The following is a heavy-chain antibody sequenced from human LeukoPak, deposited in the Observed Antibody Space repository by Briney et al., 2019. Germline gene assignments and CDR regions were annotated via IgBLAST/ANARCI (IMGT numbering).Heavy chain of an antibody. Sequence: ASVKVSCKASGYTFTSYDINWVRQATGQGVEWMGWMNPNSGNTGYAQKFQGRVTITRNTSISTAYMELSSLRSEDTAVYYCARSGKVAGIHQNYYMDDWGKGTTVTVSS. CDR2: MNPNSGNT. V-gene: IGHV1-8*03. CDR1: GYTFTSYD. D-gene: IGHD6-19*01. CDR3: ARSGKVAGIHQNYYMDD. J-gene: IGHJ6*03.